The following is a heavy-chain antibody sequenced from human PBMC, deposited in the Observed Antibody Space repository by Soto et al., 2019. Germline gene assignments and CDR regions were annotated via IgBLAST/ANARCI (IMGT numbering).Heavy chain of an antibody. Sequence: QVHLVESGGGVVQPGRSLRLSCAASGFTHSTFAMHWVRQAPGKGLEWVAVISSDGNKKTYGDSVRGRFAISRDNSKNALYLQMTSLRTEETTVYFCAKVYDSEGPMQHWGQSTLVTVCS. D-gene: IGHD1-1*01. CDR1: GFTHSTFA. J-gene: IGHJ1*01. CDR3: AKVYDSEGPMQH. CDR2: ISSDGNKK. V-gene: IGHV3-30*09.